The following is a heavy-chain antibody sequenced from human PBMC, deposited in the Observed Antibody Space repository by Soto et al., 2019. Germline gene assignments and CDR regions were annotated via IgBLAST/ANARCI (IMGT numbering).Heavy chain of an antibody. D-gene: IGHD5-18*01. Sequence: EVKLLESGGGLVQPGGSLRLSCAASGFTFSSYAMSWVRQAPGKGLEWVSAISGSGGSTYYAYSVKGRFTISRDHSKNTLYLHMNSLRAEDTAVYYCAKGASYGSSSVSYFDYWGQGTLVTVSS. CDR1: GFTFSSYA. J-gene: IGHJ4*02. CDR3: AKGASYGSSSVSYFDY. CDR2: ISGSGGST. V-gene: IGHV3-23*01.